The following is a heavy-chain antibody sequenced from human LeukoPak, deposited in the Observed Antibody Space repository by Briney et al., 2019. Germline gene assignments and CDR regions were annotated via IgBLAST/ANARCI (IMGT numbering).Heavy chain of an antibody. J-gene: IGHJ3*02. Sequence: PSETLSLTCVVSGDYISGYYWSWIRQPPGKGLEWIGYIHFSGSTNYNPSHRGRVDISVDTSTNQFSLRLTSVTAADTALYFCARHIYGDSVAFDIWGQGTLVTVSS. V-gene: IGHV4-59*08. CDR1: GDYISGYY. CDR3: ARHIYGDSVAFDI. D-gene: IGHD4-17*01. CDR2: IHFSGST.